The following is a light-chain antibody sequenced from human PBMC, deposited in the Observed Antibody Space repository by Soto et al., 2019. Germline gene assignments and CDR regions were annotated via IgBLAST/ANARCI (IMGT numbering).Light chain of an antibody. V-gene: IGLV2-8*01. CDR3: NSYAGSNNGV. J-gene: IGLJ3*02. Sequence: QSALTQPPSASGSPGQSVTISCTETSSDVGGYNYVSWYQQHPGKAPKLMIYEVSKRPSGVPDRFSGSKSGNTASLTVSGLQAEDEADYYCNSYAGSNNGVFGGGTKLTVL. CDR1: SSDVGGYNY. CDR2: EVS.